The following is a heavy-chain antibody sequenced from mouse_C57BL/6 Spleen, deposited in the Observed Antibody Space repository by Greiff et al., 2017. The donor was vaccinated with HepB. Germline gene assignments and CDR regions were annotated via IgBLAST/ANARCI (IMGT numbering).Heavy chain of an antibody. CDR1: GFTFSSYA. Sequence: DVKLVESGGGLVKPGGSLKLSCAASGFTFSSYAMSWVRQTPEKRLEWVATISDGGSYTYYPDNVKGRFTISRDNAKNNLYLQMSHLKSEDTAMYYCARDLDYYGSSPFDYWGQGTTLTVSS. J-gene: IGHJ2*01. D-gene: IGHD1-1*01. V-gene: IGHV5-4*01. CDR2: ISDGGSYT. CDR3: ARDLDYYGSSPFDY.